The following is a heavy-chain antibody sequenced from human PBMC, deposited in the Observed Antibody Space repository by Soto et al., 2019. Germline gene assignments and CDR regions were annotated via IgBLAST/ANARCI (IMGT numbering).Heavy chain of an antibody. J-gene: IGHJ6*02. CDR1: GGSISSGDYY. D-gene: IGHD2-15*01. V-gene: IGHV4-30-4*01. Sequence: PSETLSLTCSVSGGSISSGDYYWSWIRQSPGKGLEWVGYIYYSGSTYYNPSLKSRVTMSVDTSKNQFSLKLSSVTAADTAMYYCASVRMLGGFFGMDVWGQGTTVT. CDR3: ASVRMLGGFFGMDV. CDR2: IYYSGST.